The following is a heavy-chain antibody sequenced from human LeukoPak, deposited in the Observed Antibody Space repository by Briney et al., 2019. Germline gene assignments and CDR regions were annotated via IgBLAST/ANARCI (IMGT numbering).Heavy chain of an antibody. CDR3: ARAEVGRDGYSHP. Sequence: PGGPLSLSCEASGLTFSSYWLSWVRKAPGKGLKWVANIKWDGSEKYYVDSVKDRFTISRDNAKNSLYLQMNSLRAEDTAVYYCARAEVGRDGYSHPWGQGTLVTVSS. D-gene: IGHD5-24*01. CDR1: GLTFSSYW. V-gene: IGHV3-7*01. CDR2: IKWDGSEK. J-gene: IGHJ5*02.